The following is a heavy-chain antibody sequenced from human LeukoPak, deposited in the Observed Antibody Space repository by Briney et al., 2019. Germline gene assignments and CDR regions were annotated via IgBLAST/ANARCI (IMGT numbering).Heavy chain of an antibody. CDR3: AREVAIVVKPAANTIDY. V-gene: IGHV3-21*01. D-gene: IGHD2-2*01. Sequence: GGSLRLSCTASGFTFRSYTMNWVRQAPGKGLEWVSAISKSSTYIKYADSVKGRFTVSRDNAKNSLFLQMNSLRVEDTAVYYCAREVAIVVKPAANTIDYWGQGTRVTVSS. J-gene: IGHJ4*02. CDR1: GFTFRSYT. CDR2: ISKSSTYI.